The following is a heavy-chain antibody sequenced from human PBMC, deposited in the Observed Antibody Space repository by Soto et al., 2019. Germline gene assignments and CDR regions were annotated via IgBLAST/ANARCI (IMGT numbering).Heavy chain of an antibody. V-gene: IGHV4-4*02. J-gene: IGHJ4*02. CDR1: GASITSHSW. CDR2: VYHTGST. D-gene: IGHD4-17*01. CDR3: ETIWPDGNFPPYYFDS. Sequence: PSAPLSLTCAVSGASITSHSWWSWVRQPPGKGLEWIGEVYHTGSTNYNSSLESRVTISVDKSKTQFSRTINSVTAADTAVYFFETIWPDGNFPPYYFDSWGRGTVVTVSS.